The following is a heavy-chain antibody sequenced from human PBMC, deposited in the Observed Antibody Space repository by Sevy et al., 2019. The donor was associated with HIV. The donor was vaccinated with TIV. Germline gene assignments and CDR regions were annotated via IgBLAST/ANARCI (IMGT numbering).Heavy chain of an antibody. CDR1: VFTFSNYW. V-gene: IGHV3-21*01. CDR2: ISSSSSYI. CDR3: ARRDFWSGYPYYFDY. Sequence: GGSLRLSCAASVFTFSNYWMSWVRQAPGKGLEWVSSISSSSSYIYYADSVKGRFTISRDNAKNSLYLQMNSLRAEDTAVYYCARRDFWSGYPYYFDYWGQGTLVTVSS. J-gene: IGHJ4*02. D-gene: IGHD3-3*01.